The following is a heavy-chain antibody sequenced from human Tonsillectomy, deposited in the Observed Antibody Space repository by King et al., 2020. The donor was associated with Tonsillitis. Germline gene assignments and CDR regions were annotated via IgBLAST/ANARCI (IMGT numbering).Heavy chain of an antibody. Sequence: QLVQSGGEVRKPGASVKVSCKSSGYTFTRYGVSWVRQAPGQGLEWMGWISGYDANSNYAQKFQGSVTMTTDTSTSTAYMELTNLRSDDTAVYYCAGDSYYYETSAYYAAAFDIWGQGTMVTVSS. V-gene: IGHV1-18*04. CDR3: AGDSYYYETSAYYAAAFDI. CDR1: GYTFTRYG. J-gene: IGHJ3*02. D-gene: IGHD3-3*01. CDR2: ISGYDANS.